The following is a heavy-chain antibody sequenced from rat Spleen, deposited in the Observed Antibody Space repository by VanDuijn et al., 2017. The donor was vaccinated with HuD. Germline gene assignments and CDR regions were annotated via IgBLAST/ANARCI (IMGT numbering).Heavy chain of an antibody. J-gene: IGHJ2*01. CDR1: GFTFSDYY. CDR2: SSYEGSST. CDR3: ARHSLITTNGYFDY. V-gene: IGHV5-22*01. D-gene: IGHD1-10*01. Sequence: EVQLVESGGGLVQPGRSLKLSCAASGFTFSDYYMAWVRQAPKKGLEWVASSSYEGSSTYYGDAVKGRFTISRDNAKSTLYLQMNSLRSEDTATYYCARHSLITTNGYFDYWGQGVMVTVSS.